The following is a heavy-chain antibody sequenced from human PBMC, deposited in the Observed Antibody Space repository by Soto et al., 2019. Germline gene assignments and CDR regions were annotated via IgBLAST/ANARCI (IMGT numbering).Heavy chain of an antibody. CDR3: ARGGGSTKVDY. CDR1: GGSIISSGYY. J-gene: IGHJ4*02. CDR2: TSNSGST. Sequence: QVQLQESGPGLVKPSQTLSLTCTVSGGSIISSGYYWSWIRQHPGEGLEWIGFTSNSGSTSYNPSLKSRVTISVDTSSNQFSLNLKSVTAADTAAYNCARGGGSTKVDYWGQGTLVTVSP. V-gene: IGHV4-31*03. D-gene: IGHD2-2*01.